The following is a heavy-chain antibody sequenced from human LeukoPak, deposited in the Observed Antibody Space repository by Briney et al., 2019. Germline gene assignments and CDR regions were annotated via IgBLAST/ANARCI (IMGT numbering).Heavy chain of an antibody. D-gene: IGHD6-13*01. V-gene: IGHV4-59*01. CDR1: GGSISSYY. CDR2: IYYSGST. J-gene: IGHJ6*02. CDR3: ARAGGRSSSTYYYGMDV. Sequence: SETLSLTCTVSGGSISSYYWSWIRQPPGKGLEWIGYIYYSGSTNYNPSLKSRVTISVDTSKNQFSLKLSSVTAADTAVYYCARAGGRSSSTYYYGMDVWGQGTTVTVSS.